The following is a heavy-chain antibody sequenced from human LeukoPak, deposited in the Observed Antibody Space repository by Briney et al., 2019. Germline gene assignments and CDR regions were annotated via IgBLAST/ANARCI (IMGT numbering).Heavy chain of an antibody. Sequence: SETLSLTCTVSGGSISGYYWNWIRQSPGKGLEWIAYIHYSGSTHYNPSLKSRVTMSVDMSENHISLRLTSVTAADTAVYYCAREGGPYRPLDYSGQGTLVTVSS. CDR1: GGSISGYY. V-gene: IGHV4-59*12. CDR3: AREGGPYRPLDY. CDR2: IHYSGST. J-gene: IGHJ4*02.